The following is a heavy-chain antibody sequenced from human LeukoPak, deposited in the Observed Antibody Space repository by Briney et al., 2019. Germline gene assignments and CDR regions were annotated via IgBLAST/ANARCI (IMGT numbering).Heavy chain of an antibody. Sequence: GSLRLSCAASGFPFSNYDMYWVRQVTGKGLEWVSAIGTAGDTHYPGSLKGRFTISRENAKNSLYLQMNSLTAGDTAVYYCARAGVTMVRGLDYGMDVWGQGTTVTVSS. CDR2: IGTAGDT. J-gene: IGHJ6*02. CDR1: GFPFSNYD. D-gene: IGHD3-10*01. CDR3: ARAGVTMVRGLDYGMDV. V-gene: IGHV3-13*01.